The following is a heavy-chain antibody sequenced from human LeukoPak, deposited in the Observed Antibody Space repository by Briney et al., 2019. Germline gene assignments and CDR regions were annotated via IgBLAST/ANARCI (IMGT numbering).Heavy chain of an antibody. CDR2: ISGYNGNT. V-gene: IGHV1-18*01. Sequence: ASVKVSCKASGYTFSRYGISWVRQAPGQGLEWMGWISGYNGNTKSAQMVQGRVTMTTDTSTSTAYMDLRSLRSDDTAVYYCARATYCSRTSCYIRNDAFDIWGQGTMVTVSS. J-gene: IGHJ3*02. CDR1: GYTFSRYG. CDR3: ARATYCSRTSCYIRNDAFDI. D-gene: IGHD2-2*02.